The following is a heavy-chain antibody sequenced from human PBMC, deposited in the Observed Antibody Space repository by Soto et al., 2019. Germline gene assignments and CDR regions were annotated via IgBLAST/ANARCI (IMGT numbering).Heavy chain of an antibody. V-gene: IGHV4-30-4*01. CDR3: ASRRSRGRALLFDP. J-gene: IGHJ5*02. Sequence: QVPLQESGPGLVKPSQTLSLTCTVSGGSISSGDYYWSWIRQPPGKGLEWIGYIYYSGSTYYNPSLKSRVTISVDPSKNPFSLKLSSVTAAATAVYYCASRRSRGRALLFDPWGQGTLVTVSS. D-gene: IGHD1-26*01. CDR1: GGSISSGDYY. CDR2: IYYSGST.